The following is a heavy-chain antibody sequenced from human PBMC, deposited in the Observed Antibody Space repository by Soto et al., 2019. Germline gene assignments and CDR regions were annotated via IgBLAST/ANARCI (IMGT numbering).Heavy chain of an antibody. V-gene: IGHV4-59*01. CDR2: IHSSGNS. J-gene: IGHJ4*02. Sequence: SATLSLTCTVSGGSIISYYWSWIRQPPGKGLEWIGYIHSSGNSNYNPSLKSRVTASADTSKNQFSLRLNSVTAADTAVYYCARGGGLTPNFDYWGQGTLVTVSS. CDR1: GGSIISYY. D-gene: IGHD2-15*01. CDR3: ARGGGLTPNFDY.